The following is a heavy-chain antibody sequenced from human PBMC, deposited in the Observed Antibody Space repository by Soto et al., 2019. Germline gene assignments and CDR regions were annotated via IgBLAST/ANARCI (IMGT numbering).Heavy chain of an antibody. V-gene: IGHV4-59*01. D-gene: IGHD5-12*01. CDR3: ARDISGGYNWFDS. Sequence: AETLSLTCSVSGGSISSYYWNWIRQPPGKGLEGIGSIYYSGSNNYNPSLKSRVTISVDTSKNQFSLQLSSVTAADTAVYYCARDISGGYNWFDSWGQGTLVTVSS. CDR2: IYYSGSN. CDR1: GGSISSYY. J-gene: IGHJ5*01.